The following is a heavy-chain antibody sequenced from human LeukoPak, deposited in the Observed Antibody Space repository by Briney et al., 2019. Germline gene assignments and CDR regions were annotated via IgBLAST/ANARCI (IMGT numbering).Heavy chain of an antibody. J-gene: IGHJ4*02. CDR1: GFIFSSYA. V-gene: IGHV3-23*01. CDR2: ISANDRDT. Sequence: GGSLRLSCVGSGFIFSSYAMNWVRQSPGKGLEWVSSISANDRDTDYADAVKGRLIISRDDSKNTLFLQMDSLGAEDTAIYYCARFPGGLRFLEWFFDYWGQGTLVTVTS. CDR3: ARFPGGLRFLEWFFDY. D-gene: IGHD3-3*01.